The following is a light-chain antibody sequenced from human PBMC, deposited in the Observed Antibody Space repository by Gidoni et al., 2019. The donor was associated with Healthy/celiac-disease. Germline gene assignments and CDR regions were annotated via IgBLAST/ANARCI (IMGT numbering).Light chain of an antibody. CDR3: QQSYSTPPEFT. J-gene: IGKJ3*01. Sequence: DIEVTQSLSSLSASVGDRVTITCRASQSIRSYLNWYQQKPGKAPKLLIYAASTLQSGVPSRFSVSGSGTDFTLTISSLQPEDFATYYCQQSYSTPPEFTFGPGTKVDIK. V-gene: IGKV1-39*01. CDR2: AAS. CDR1: QSIRSY.